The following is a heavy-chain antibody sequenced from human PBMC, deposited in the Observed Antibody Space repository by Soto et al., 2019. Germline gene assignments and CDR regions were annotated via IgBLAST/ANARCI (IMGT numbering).Heavy chain of an antibody. CDR3: AGYCSSSICPVDHYFAVEV. CDR2: IYYSGST. CDR1: GGSISSYY. V-gene: IGHV4-59*01. J-gene: IGHJ6*02. D-gene: IGHD2-2*01. Sequence: SETLSLTCTVSGGSISSYYWSWIRQPPGKGLEWIGYIYYSGSTNYNPSLKSRVTISVDTSKNQVSLKLSSVSAPDTAGYFCAGYCSSSICPVDHYFAVEVWGQGTTVT.